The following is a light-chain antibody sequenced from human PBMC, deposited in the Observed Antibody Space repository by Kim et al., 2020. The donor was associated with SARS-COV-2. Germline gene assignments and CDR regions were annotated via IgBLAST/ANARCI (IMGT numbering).Light chain of an antibody. CDR1: SSDVGSYNL. V-gene: IGLV2-23*02. Sequence: QSALTQPASVSGSPGQSITISCTGTSSDVGSYNLVSWYQQHPGKAPKLMIYEVSKRPPGVSNRFSGSKSGNTASLTISGLQAEDEADYYCCSYAGSSTLAFGGGTQLTVL. CDR2: EVS. CDR3: CSYAGSSTLA. J-gene: IGLJ2*01.